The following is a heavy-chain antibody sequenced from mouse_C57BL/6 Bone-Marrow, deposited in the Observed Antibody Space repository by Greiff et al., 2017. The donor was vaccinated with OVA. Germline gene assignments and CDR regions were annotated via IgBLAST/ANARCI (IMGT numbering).Heavy chain of an antibody. CDR3: ARHETDFYSMDY. J-gene: IGHJ4*01. V-gene: IGHV1-62-2*01. CDR1: GYTFTEYT. CDR2: FYPGSGSI. Sequence: QVQLQQSGAELVKPGASVKLSCKASGYTFTEYTIHWVKQRSGQGLEWIGWFYPGSGSIKYNENFKDKATLTADKSSITVYMELSRLTSDDSAVYFCARHETDFYSMDYWGQGTSVTVSS.